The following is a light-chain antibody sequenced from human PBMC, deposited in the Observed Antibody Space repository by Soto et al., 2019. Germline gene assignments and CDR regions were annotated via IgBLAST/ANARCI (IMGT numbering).Light chain of an antibody. V-gene: IGKV1-5*01. J-gene: IGKJ1*01. CDR1: QRISSW. CDR2: DAS. CDR3: QQYNSYPWT. Sequence: DIQMTQSPSTLSASVGERVTITCRARQRISSWLACYQQKAGKAPKLLIHDASSLESGVPSRCIGSGSGATFTITISILQPDDCATYYCQQYNSYPWTFSEGTKVEIK.